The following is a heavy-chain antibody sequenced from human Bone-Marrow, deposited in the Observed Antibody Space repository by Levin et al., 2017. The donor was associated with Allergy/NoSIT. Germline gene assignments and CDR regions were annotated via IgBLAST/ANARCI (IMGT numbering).Heavy chain of an antibody. CDR3: VRHEYSNFGLGLGGVDY. J-gene: IGHJ4*02. D-gene: IGHD4-11*01. V-gene: IGHV4-59*08. Sequence: SQTLSLTCTISGGSITSYYWSWIRQPPGKGLDWIGYIYYSGGTRYNPSLSSRVTISVDTSKTQFSLKLSSLTAADPAIYYCVRHEYSNFGLGLGGVDYWGQGSLVTVSS. CDR1: GGSITSYY. CDR2: IYYSGGT.